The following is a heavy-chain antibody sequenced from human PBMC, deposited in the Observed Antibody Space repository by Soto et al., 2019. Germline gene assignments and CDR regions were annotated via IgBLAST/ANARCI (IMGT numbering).Heavy chain of an antibody. D-gene: IGHD3-22*01. J-gene: IGHJ5*02. Sequence: QVQLVQSGAEVKKPGSSVKVSCKASGGTFSSYAISWVRQALGQGLEWMGGIIPIFGTANYAQKFQGRVTITADESTSTAYMELSSLRSEDTAVYYCARDRSTDSSGYLYWFDPWGQGTLVTVSS. CDR3: ARDRSTDSSGYLYWFDP. CDR2: IIPIFGTA. V-gene: IGHV1-69*01. CDR1: GGTFSSYA.